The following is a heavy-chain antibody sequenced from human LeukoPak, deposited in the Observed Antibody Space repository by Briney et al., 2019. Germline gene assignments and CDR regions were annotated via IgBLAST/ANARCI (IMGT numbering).Heavy chain of an antibody. V-gene: IGHV4-34*01. CDR1: GGSFSGYY. J-gene: IGHJ4*02. Sequence: SETPSLTCAVYGGSFSGYYWSWIRQPPGKGPEWIGEINHSGSTNYNPSLKSRVTMSVDTSKNQFSLKLSSVTAADTAVYYCASFSTSWGVYFDYWGQGTLVTVSS. CDR2: INHSGST. CDR3: ASFSTSWGVYFDY. D-gene: IGHD2-2*01.